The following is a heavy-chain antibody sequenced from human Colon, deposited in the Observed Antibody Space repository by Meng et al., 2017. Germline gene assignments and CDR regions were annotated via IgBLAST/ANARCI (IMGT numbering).Heavy chain of an antibody. V-gene: IGHV3-21*01. CDR1: GFTFSSYS. D-gene: IGHD2-15*01. CDR3: ARGRVVVVASPSDY. Sequence: EVQLVESGGGLVKPGGSLRLSCAASGFTFSSYSMNWVRQAPGKGLEWVSSISSSSSYADSVKGLFTISRDNAKNSLYLQMNSLRAEDTAVYYCARGRVVVVASPSDYWGQGTLVTVSS. J-gene: IGHJ4*02. CDR2: ISSSSS.